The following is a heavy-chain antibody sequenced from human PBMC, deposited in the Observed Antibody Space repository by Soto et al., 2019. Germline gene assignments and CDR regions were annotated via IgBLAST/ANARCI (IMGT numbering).Heavy chain of an antibody. J-gene: IGHJ5*02. CDR3: AGDYYGSGDNWFDP. Sequence: EVQLLESGGGLVQPGGSLRLSCAASGFTFSTYAMSWVRQAPGKGLEWVSAISGSGGSTYYADSVKGRFTISRDNSKNTLYLQMNSLRAEDTAVYYCAGDYYGSGDNWFDPWGQGTLVTVSS. CDR2: ISGSGGST. V-gene: IGHV3-23*01. D-gene: IGHD3-10*01. CDR1: GFTFSTYA.